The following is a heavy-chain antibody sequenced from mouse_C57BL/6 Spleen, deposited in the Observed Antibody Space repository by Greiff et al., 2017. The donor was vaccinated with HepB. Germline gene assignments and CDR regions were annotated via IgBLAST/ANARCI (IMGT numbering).Heavy chain of an antibody. CDR2: IHPNSGST. J-gene: IGHJ1*03. CDR1: GYTFTSYW. Sequence: QVQLQQSGAELVKPGASVKLSCKASGYTFTSYWMHWVKQRPGQGLEWIGMIHPNSGSTNYNETFKSKATLTVDKSSSTAYMQLSSLTSEVSAVYYGARILITTVIATSCWYFDVWGTGTTVTVSS. D-gene: IGHD1-1*01. V-gene: IGHV1-64*01. CDR3: ARILITTVIATSCWYFDV.